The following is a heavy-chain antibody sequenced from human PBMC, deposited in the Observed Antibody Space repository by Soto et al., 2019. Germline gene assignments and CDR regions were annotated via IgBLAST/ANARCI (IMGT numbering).Heavy chain of an antibody. V-gene: IGHV4-59*01. CDR1: GGSISSYY. CDR3: ARAADKRFFSVTVTHFTY. Sequence: ETLYLTCTVSGGSISSYYWSWIRQPPGKGLEWIGYIYYSGSTNYNPSLKSRVTISVDTSKNQFSLKLSSVTAAATPVYSCARAADKRFFSVTVTHFTYWAKETRVTVS. J-gene: IGHJ4*02. CDR2: IYYSGST. D-gene: IGHD2-21*02.